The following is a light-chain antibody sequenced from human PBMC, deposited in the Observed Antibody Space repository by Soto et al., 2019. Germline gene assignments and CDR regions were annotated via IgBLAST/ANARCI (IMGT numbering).Light chain of an antibody. V-gene: IGLV2-8*01. Sequence: QSALTQPPSASGSPGQSVTISCTGTSSDVGGYNYVSWYQQHPGKAPKLMIYEVSKRPSGVPDRFSGSKSGNTASLTVSGLQVEDEADYYCSSFAASYNLLFGGGTKLTVL. CDR2: EVS. CDR1: SSDVGGYNY. CDR3: SSFAASYNLL. J-gene: IGLJ2*01.